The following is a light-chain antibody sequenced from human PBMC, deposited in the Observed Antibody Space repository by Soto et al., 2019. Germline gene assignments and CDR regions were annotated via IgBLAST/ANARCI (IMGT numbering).Light chain of an antibody. Sequence: SALTQPASLSGSPGQSITISCSGTSSDVGAYNYVSWYQQHPGKAPKLMIYDVGYRPSGVSTRFSGSKSGNTASLTISGLQSEDESDYYCSSYTSSSSYVFGTGTKVTVL. CDR1: SSDVGAYNY. CDR2: DVG. J-gene: IGLJ1*01. V-gene: IGLV2-14*03. CDR3: SSYTSSSSYV.